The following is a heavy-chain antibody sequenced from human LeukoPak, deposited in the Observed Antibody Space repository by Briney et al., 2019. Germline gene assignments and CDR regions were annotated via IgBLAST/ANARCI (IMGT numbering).Heavy chain of an antibody. CDR2: KSYDGSNK. Sequence: PGRSLRLSCAASGFTFSSYAMHWVRQAPGKGLEWVALKSYDGSNKYYADSVKGRFTISRDNSKNTLYLQMNSLRAEDTAVYYCARGAYYYDSSGEGGAFDIWGQGTMVTVSS. D-gene: IGHD3-22*01. J-gene: IGHJ3*02. CDR1: GFTFSSYA. V-gene: IGHV3-30-3*01. CDR3: ARGAYYYDSSGEGGAFDI.